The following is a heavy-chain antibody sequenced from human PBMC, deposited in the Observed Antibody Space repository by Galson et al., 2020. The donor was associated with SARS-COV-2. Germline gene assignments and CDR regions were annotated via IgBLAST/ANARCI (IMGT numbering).Heavy chain of an antibody. V-gene: IGHV3-73*01. CDR1: GFIFSDSA. J-gene: IGHJ4*01. Sequence: GESLKISCVTSGFIFSDSAMHWVRQASGKGLEWIDRIRSRTNSHATSYAASVKGRFIISRDDSKNTAFLQMNSLKTEDTAVYYCTTRLAVDETGGDFDYWSQGTRVTVSP. D-gene: IGHD6-19*01. CDR2: IRSRTNSHAT. CDR3: TTRLAVDETGGDFDY.